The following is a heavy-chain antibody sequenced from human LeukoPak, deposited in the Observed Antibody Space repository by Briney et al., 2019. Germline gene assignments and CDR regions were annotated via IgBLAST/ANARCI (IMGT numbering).Heavy chain of an antibody. J-gene: IGHJ4*02. Sequence: GGSLRLSCAASGFTFSSYSMIWVRQAPGKGLEWVSCISSSSSYIYYADSVKGPFAISRDNAKNSLYLQMNSLRAEDTAVYYCAREGGVVVVPAAIDYWGQGTLVTVSS. V-gene: IGHV3-21*01. CDR1: GFTFSSYS. CDR2: ISSSSSYI. D-gene: IGHD2-2*01. CDR3: AREGGVVVVPAAIDY.